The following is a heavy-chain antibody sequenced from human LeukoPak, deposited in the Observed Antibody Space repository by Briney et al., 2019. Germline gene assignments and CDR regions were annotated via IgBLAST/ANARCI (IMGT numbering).Heavy chain of an antibody. CDR3: ARLGVDSSGYYYLDY. CDR2: ISYDGSNK. Sequence: GGSLRLSCAASGFTFSSYAMHWVRQAPGKGLEWVAVISYDGSNKYYADSVKGRFTISRDNSKNTLYLQVNSLRAEDTAVYYCARLGVDSSGYYYLDYWGQGTLVTVSS. D-gene: IGHD3-22*01. CDR1: GFTFSSYA. V-gene: IGHV3-30-3*01. J-gene: IGHJ4*02.